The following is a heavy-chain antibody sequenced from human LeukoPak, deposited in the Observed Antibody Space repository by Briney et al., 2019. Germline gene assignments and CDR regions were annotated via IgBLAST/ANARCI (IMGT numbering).Heavy chain of an antibody. CDR3: ARRPRSYYYDSSGYYDY. D-gene: IGHD3-22*01. J-gene: IGHJ4*02. V-gene: IGHV4-34*01. CDR2: INHSGST. CDR1: GGSFSGYY. Sequence: SETLSLTCAVYGGSFSGYYWSWIRQPPGKGLEWFGEINHSGSTNYNPSLKSRVTISVDTSKNQFSLKLSSVTAADTAVYYCARRPRSYYYDSSGYYDYWGQGTLVTVSS.